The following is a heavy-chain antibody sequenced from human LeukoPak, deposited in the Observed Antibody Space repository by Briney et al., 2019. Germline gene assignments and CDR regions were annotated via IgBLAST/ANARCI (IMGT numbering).Heavy chain of an antibody. J-gene: IGHJ5*02. V-gene: IGHV4-61*02. Sequence: SETLSLTCTVSGGSISSGSYYWSWIRQPAGKGLEWIGRIYTSGSTNYNPSLKSRVTISVDTSKNQFSLKLSSVTAADTAVHYCAREFDPWGQGTLVTVSS. CDR2: IYTSGST. CDR1: GGSISSGSYY. CDR3: AREFDP.